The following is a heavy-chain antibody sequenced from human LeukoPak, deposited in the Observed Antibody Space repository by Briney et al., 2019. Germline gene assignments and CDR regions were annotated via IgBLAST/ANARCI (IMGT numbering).Heavy chain of an antibody. J-gene: IGHJ4*02. Sequence: SETLSLTCTVSGDSISSGSYYWSWIRQPAGKGLEWIGLVYTTGSTNYNPSFKSRVTISVDTSKNQFSLNPTSVTAADTALYYCARKFDFWGQGTLVTVSS. CDR2: VYTTGST. V-gene: IGHV4-61*02. CDR3: ARKFDF. CDR1: GDSISSGSYY.